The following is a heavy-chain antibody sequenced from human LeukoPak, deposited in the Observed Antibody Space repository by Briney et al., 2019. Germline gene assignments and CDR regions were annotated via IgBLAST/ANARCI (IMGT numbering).Heavy chain of an antibody. CDR2: ISYDGSNK. D-gene: IGHD1-26*01. V-gene: IGHV3-30-3*01. CDR1: GFTFSSYA. J-gene: IGHJ4*02. CDR3: ATSYSGSYYHNHFDY. Sequence: PGGSLRLSCAASGFTFSSYAMHWVRQAPGKGLEWVAVISYDGSNKYYADSVKGRFTISRDNSKNTLYLQMNSLRAEDTAVYYCATSYSGSYYHNHFDYWGQGTLVTVSS.